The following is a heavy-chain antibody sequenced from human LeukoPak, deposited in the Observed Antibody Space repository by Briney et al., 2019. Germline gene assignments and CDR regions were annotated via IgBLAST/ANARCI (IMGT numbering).Heavy chain of an antibody. V-gene: IGHV3-53*01. Sequence: PGGSLRLFCAASGFTVRSNYMSWLRQAPGKGLEWVSVIYSGGWTYFADSVKGRFTLPRGNSKNTLFLQMNSLRAQDTAGSYSARDSTTFPYGGQGTLVTVSS. CDR1: GFTVRSNY. CDR3: ARDSTTFPY. CDR2: IYSGGWT. D-gene: IGHD2/OR15-2a*01. J-gene: IGHJ4*02.